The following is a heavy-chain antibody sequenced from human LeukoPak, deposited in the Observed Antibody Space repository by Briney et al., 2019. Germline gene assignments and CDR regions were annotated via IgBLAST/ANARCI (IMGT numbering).Heavy chain of an antibody. CDR3: ARDDSTVTLSNFDY. D-gene: IGHD4-17*01. CDR1: GFTFSDYY. Sequence: GGSLRLSCAASGFTFSDYYMSWIRQAPGKGLEWVSYISSSGSTIYYADSVKGRFTISRDNAKNSLYLQMNSLRAEDTAVYYCARDDSTVTLSNFDYWGQGTLVTVSS. CDR2: ISSSGSTI. J-gene: IGHJ4*02. V-gene: IGHV3-11*01.